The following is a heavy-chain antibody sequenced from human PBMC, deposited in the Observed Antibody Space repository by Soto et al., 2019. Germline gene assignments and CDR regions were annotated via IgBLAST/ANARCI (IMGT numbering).Heavy chain of an antibody. CDR2: INHSGST. CDR1: GGSFSGYY. CDR3: ARDKNNWNYIFDY. V-gene: IGHV4-34*01. J-gene: IGHJ4*02. Sequence: QVQLQQWGAGLLKPSETLSLTCAVYGGSFSGYYWSWIRQPPGKGLEWIGEINHSGSTNYNQSLNSRVTISVDTSKNQFSLKLSSVTAADTAVYYCARDKNNWNYIFDYWGQGTLVTLSS. D-gene: IGHD1-7*01.